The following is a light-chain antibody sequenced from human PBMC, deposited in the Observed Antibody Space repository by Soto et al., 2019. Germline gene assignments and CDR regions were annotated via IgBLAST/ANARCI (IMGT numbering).Light chain of an antibody. J-gene: IGLJ2*01. CDR3: SSYTTSSSVI. CDR1: SSDIGTYDY. V-gene: IGLV2-14*03. Sequence: QSALTQPASVSGSPGQSIAISCNGTSSDIGTYDYVSWYQQHPGKAPKLMLFDVNHRPSGVSDRFFGSKSGNTASLTISGLQADDEADYYCSSYTTSSSVIFGGGTKLTVL. CDR2: DVN.